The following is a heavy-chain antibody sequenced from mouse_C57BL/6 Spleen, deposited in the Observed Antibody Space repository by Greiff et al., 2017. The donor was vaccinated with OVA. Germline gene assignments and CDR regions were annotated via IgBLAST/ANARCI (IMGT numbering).Heavy chain of an antibody. CDR2: IYPRSGNT. J-gene: IGHJ2*01. D-gene: IGHD1-1*01. V-gene: IGHV1-81*01. Sequence: VQLQQSGAELARPGASVKLSCKASGYTFTSYGISWVKQRTGQGLEWIGEIYPRSGNTYYNEKFKGKATLTADKSSSTAYMELRSLTSEDSAVYFCARRITTNFDDWGKGTTLTVSS. CDR3: ARRITTNFDD. CDR1: GYTFTSYG.